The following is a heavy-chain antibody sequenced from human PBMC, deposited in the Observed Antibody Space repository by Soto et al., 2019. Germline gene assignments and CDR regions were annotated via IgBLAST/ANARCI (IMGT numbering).Heavy chain of an antibody. CDR2: ISGSGIST. D-gene: IGHD3-16*02. J-gene: IGHJ3*02. V-gene: IGHV3-23*01. Sequence: GGSLRLSCAASGFTFSSYAMSWVRQAPGKGLEWVSAISGSGISTYYADSVKGRFTISRDNSKNTLYLQMNSLRAEDTAVYYCAKSSSHYDYIWGSYRPGSGAFDIWGQGTMVTV. CDR1: GFTFSSYA. CDR3: AKSSSHYDYIWGSYRPGSGAFDI.